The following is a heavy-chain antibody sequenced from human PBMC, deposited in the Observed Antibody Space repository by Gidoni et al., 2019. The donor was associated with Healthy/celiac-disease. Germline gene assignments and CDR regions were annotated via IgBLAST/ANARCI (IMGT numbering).Heavy chain of an antibody. CDR3: ARPWGVVGAGRFDP. J-gene: IGHJ5*02. V-gene: IGHV4-39*01. Sequence: QLQLQESGPGLVKPSETLSLTCTVSGGSISSSSYYWGWIRQPPGKGLEWIGSIYYSGSTYYNPSLKSRVTISVDTSKNQFSLKLSSVTAADTAVYYCARPWGVVGAGRFDPWGQGTLVTVSS. CDR2: IYYSGST. D-gene: IGHD3-16*01. CDR1: GGSISSSSYY.